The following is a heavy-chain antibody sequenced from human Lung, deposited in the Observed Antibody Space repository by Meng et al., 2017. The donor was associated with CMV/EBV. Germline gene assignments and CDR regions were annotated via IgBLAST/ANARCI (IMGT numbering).Heavy chain of an antibody. CDR2: IKQDGSEE. D-gene: IGHD6-19*01. V-gene: IGHV3-7*01. CDR1: GFTFSSYW. Sequence: SLMISCAASGFTFSSYWVSWVRPAPGKGLEWVDHIKQDGSEEYYVDSVKGRFTISRDNAKNTLYLQMNSLRAEDTAVYYCASVRKAVVSPNYFDYWGQGTLVTVSS. J-gene: IGHJ4*02. CDR3: ASVRKAVVSPNYFDY.